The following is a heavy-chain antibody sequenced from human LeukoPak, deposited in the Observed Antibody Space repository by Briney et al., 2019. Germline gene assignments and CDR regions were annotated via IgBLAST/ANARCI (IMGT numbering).Heavy chain of an antibody. D-gene: IGHD3-3*01. CDR3: ARVGYDFWSGYYSNWFDP. CDR2: INTNTGNP. V-gene: IGHV7-4-1*02. CDR1: GFTFTAYH. Sequence: ASVKVSCKASGFTFTAYHMHWVRRAPGQGLEWMGWINTNTGNPTYAQGFTGRFVFSLDTSVSTAYLQISSLKAEDTAVYYCARVGYDFWSGYYSNWFDPWGQGTLVTVSS. J-gene: IGHJ5*02.